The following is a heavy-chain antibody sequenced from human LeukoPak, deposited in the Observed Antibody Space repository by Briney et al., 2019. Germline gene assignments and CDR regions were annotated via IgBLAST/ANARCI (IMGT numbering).Heavy chain of an antibody. Sequence: SETLSLTCTVSDDSITMYYWTWIRQPPGKGLEWIGYIYYSGSTNYNPSLKSRVTISVDTSKNQFSLKLSSVTAADTAVYYCARHAFYYYYYMDVWGKGTTVTVSS. CDR2: IYYSGST. V-gene: IGHV4-59*01. D-gene: IGHD3-16*01. J-gene: IGHJ6*03. CDR3: ARHAFYYYYYMDV. CDR1: DDSITMYY.